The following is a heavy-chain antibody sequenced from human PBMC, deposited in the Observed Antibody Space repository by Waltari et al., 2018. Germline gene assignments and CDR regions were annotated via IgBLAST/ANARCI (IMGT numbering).Heavy chain of an antibody. D-gene: IGHD3-3*01. J-gene: IGHJ6*03. V-gene: IGHV4-34*01. CDR2: INHSGST. CDR1: GGSFSGYY. Sequence: QEQLQQWGAGLLKPSETLSLTCAVYGGSFSGYYWSWIRQPPGKGLEWIGEINHSGSTNYNPSLKSRVTISVDASKNQFSLKLSSVTAADTAVYYCARGLGTDFWSGYPFMDVWGKGTTVTVSS. CDR3: ARGLGTDFWSGYPFMDV.